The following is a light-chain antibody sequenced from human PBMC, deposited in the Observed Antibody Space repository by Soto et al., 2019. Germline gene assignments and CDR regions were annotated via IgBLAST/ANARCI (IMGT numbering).Light chain of an antibody. CDR3: QKYNNWHQT. Sequence: EIVMTQSPATLSVSPGERATLSCRASQSVSSNLAWYQQKPGQAPRLLIYGASTRATGIPARFSGSGSGTEFTLTISSLQSEDFEVYYCQKYNNWHQTFGQGTKLEIK. CDR1: QSVSSN. V-gene: IGKV3-15*01. J-gene: IGKJ2*01. CDR2: GAS.